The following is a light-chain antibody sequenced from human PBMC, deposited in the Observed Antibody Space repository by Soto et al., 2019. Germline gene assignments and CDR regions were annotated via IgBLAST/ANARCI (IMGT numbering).Light chain of an antibody. Sequence: EVVLTQSPATLSVSPGERATLSCRASQSVRGNLAWYQQKPGQAPRLLIYGASTRATGIPARFSGSGSGTEFTLTISSLQSEDFAVYYCQQYHNLWTFGQGTKVDI. V-gene: IGKV3-15*01. CDR1: QSVRGN. CDR3: QQYHNLWT. J-gene: IGKJ1*01. CDR2: GAS.